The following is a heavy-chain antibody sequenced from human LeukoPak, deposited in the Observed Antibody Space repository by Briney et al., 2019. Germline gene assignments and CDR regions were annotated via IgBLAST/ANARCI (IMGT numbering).Heavy chain of an antibody. CDR3: ARDEGTQFPHPTNYFDY. Sequence: SQTLSLTCAISGDSVSSNSAAWNWIRQSPSRGLEWLGRTYYRSKWYNDYAVSVKSRITINPDTSKNQFSLQLNSVTPEDTAVYYCARDEGTQFPHPTNYFDYWGQGTLVTVSS. D-gene: IGHD5-24*01. CDR1: GDSVSSNSAA. J-gene: IGHJ4*02. CDR2: TYYRSKWYN. V-gene: IGHV6-1*01.